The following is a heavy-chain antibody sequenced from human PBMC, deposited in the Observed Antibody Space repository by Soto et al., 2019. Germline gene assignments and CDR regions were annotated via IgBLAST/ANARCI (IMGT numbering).Heavy chain of an antibody. D-gene: IGHD5-12*01. CDR1: GGSISSGGYS. CDR3: GGGYETWGTFDY. V-gene: IGHV4-30-2*02. CDR2: IYPTGTT. J-gene: IGHJ4*02. Sequence: SETLSLTCTVSGGSISSGGYSWSWIRQSPEKGLEWIGCIYPTGTTYYHPSPKSRVTISVDTSKNQFSLKLSSVTAADTAVYYCGGGYETWGTFDYWGQGTLVTVSS.